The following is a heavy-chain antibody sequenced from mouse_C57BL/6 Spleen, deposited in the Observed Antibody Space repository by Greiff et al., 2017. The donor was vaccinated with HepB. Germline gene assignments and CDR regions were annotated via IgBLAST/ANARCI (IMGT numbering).Heavy chain of an antibody. V-gene: IGHV2-5*01. Sequence: VKLMESGPGLVQPSQSLSITCTVSGFSLTSYGVHWVRQSPGKGLEWLGVIWRGGSTDYNAAFMSRLSITKDNSKSQVFFKMNSLQADDTAIYYCAKNRGYDYYAMDYWGQGTSVTVSS. CDR3: AKNRGYDYYAMDY. D-gene: IGHD3-1*01. J-gene: IGHJ4*01. CDR2: IWRGGST. CDR1: GFSLTSYG.